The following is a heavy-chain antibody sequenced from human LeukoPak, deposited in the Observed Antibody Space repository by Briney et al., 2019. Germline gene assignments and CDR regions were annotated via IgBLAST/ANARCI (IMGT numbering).Heavy chain of an antibody. V-gene: IGHV4-30-2*01. CDR2: INHSGST. J-gene: IGHJ4*02. CDR3: ARGRSSGWDFDY. Sequence: SQTLSLTCTVSGGSISSGGYYWSWIRQPPGKGLEWIGYINHSGSTNYNPSLKSRVTISVDTSKNQFSLKLSSVTAADTAVYYCARGRSSGWDFDYWGQGTLVTVSS. CDR1: GGSISSGGYY. D-gene: IGHD6-19*01.